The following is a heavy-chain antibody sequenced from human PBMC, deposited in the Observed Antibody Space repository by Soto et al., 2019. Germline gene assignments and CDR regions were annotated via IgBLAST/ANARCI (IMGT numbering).Heavy chain of an antibody. CDR3: ATAISATTFDH. V-gene: IGHV1-3*01. CDR1: GYTFGRYA. CDR2: INGGDGNT. J-gene: IGHJ4*02. Sequence: QVHLVQSGAEVKPPGASVRISCAASGYTFGRYAIHWLRQAPGQRLEWMGWINGGDGNTDSTQKFQSRVTITRDTSADTAYVELRSLSPEDTAVYYCATAISATTFDHWGQGTLVTVSS.